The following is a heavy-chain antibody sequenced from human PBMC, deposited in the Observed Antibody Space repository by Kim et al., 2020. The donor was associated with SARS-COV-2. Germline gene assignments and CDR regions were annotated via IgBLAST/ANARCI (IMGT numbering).Heavy chain of an antibody. CDR3: TTDDYYVSGTYFPGFDY. CDR1: GFTFNNAY. J-gene: IGHJ4*02. V-gene: IGHV3-15*01. CDR2: IKSKTDGGKI. Sequence: GGSLRLSCAASGFTFNNAYMSWVRQAPGKGLEWVGRIKSKTDGGKIDYAAPVKGRFTISRDDSKNTLYLQMNSLKTEDTAIYYCTTDDYYVSGTYFPGFDYWGQGTLVTVSS. D-gene: IGHD3-10*01.